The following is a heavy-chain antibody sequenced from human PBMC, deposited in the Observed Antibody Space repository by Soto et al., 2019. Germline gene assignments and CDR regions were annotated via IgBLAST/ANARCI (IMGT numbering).Heavy chain of an antibody. CDR3: ASQRGYSYGLVY. CDR1: GFTFSSYG. CDR2: IWYDGSNK. V-gene: IGHV3-33*01. Sequence: QVQLVESGGGVVQPGRSLRLSCAASGFTFSSYGMHWVRQAPGKGLEWVAVIWYDGSNKYYADSVKGRFTISRDNSTNTLYLQMNSLRAEDTAVYYCASQRGYSYGLVYWGQGTLVTVSS. J-gene: IGHJ4*02. D-gene: IGHD5-18*01.